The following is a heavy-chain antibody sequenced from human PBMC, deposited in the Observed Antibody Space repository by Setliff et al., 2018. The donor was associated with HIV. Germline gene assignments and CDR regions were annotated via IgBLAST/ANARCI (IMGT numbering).Heavy chain of an antibody. CDR3: ARLSGDTDYYYYYYMDV. Sequence: GESLKISCQGFGYSFANYWLGWVRQMPGKGLEWMGIIYPGDSDTRYSPSFQGQVTISADKSISTAYLQWSSLKASDTAMYYCARLSGDTDYYYYYYMDVWGKGTTVTVSS. CDR1: GYSFANYW. D-gene: IGHD3-10*01. CDR2: IYPGDSDT. J-gene: IGHJ6*03. V-gene: IGHV5-51*01.